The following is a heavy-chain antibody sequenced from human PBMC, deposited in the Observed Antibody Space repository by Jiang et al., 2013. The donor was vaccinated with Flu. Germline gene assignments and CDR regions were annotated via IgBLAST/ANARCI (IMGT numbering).Heavy chain of an antibody. CDR3: AKVDYYDSSGYKVTPCYSDY. D-gene: IGHD3-22*01. CDR2: ISGSGGST. J-gene: IGHJ4*02. V-gene: IGHV3-23*01. Sequence: ISGSGGSTYYADSVKGRFTISRDNSKNTLYLQMNSLRAEDTAVYYCAKVDYYDSSGYKVTPCYSDYWGQGTLVTVSS.